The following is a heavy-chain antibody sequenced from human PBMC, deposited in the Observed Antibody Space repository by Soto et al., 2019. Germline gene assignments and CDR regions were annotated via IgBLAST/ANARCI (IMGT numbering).Heavy chain of an antibody. Sequence: GGSLRLSCAASGFTFGRHSMNWFRQAPGKGLEWVSSISSSSSYIYYADSVKGRFTISRDNSKNTLYLQLNSLRAEDTAVYYCAKDPQQVIVYFDDVVEGTQVTFFS. J-gene: IGHJ4*02. CDR2: ISSSSSYI. CDR3: AKDPQQVIVYFDD. D-gene: IGHD3-22*01. V-gene: IGHV3-21*04. CDR1: GFTFGRHS.